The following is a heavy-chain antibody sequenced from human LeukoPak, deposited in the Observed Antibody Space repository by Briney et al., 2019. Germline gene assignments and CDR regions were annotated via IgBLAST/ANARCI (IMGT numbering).Heavy chain of an antibody. CDR1: GSTFSSYS. J-gene: IGHJ5*02. V-gene: IGHV3-48*04. CDR3: ARQAIVVVVAAIPYNWFDP. D-gene: IGHD2-15*01. Sequence: GGSLRLSCAASGSTFSSYSMNWVRQAPGKGLEWVSYISSSSSTIYYADSVKGRFTISRDNAKNSLYLQMSSLRAEDTAVYYCARQAIVVVVAAIPYNWFDPWGQGTLVTVSS. CDR2: ISSSSSTI.